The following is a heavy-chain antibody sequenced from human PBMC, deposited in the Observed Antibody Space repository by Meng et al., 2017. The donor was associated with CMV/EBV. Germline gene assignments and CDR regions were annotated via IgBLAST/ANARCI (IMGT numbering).Heavy chain of an antibody. Sequence: KVSCKASGGTFSSYAISWVRQASGKGLEWVGRIRSKANSYATAYAASVKGRFTISRDDSKNTAYLQMNSLKTEDTAVYYCTVRIAVAGTIDYWGQGTLVTVSS. CDR3: TVRIAVAGTIDY. V-gene: IGHV3-73*01. J-gene: IGHJ4*02. CDR1: GGTFSSYA. CDR2: IRSKANSYAT. D-gene: IGHD6-19*01.